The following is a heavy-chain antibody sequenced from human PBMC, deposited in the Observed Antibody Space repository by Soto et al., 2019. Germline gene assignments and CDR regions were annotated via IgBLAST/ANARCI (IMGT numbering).Heavy chain of an antibody. J-gene: IGHJ6*02. V-gene: IGHV3-66*01. CDR2: IYSGGST. CDR3: ARDLGYSYGYYYYGMDV. D-gene: IGHD5-18*01. Sequence: GGSLRLSCAASGFTVSSNYMSWVRQAPGKGLEWVSVIYSGGSTYYADSVKGRFTISRDNSKNTLYLQMNSLRAEDTAVYYCARDLGYSYGYYYYGMDVWGQGTTVTVS. CDR1: GFTVSSNY.